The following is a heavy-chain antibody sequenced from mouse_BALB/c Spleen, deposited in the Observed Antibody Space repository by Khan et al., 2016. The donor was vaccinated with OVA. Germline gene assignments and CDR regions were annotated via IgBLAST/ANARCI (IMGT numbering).Heavy chain of an antibody. CDR3: ARCLYGSSYDYYAMDY. CDR2: ISTSGSYT. V-gene: IGHV5-6*01. D-gene: IGHD1-1*01. Sequence: EVELVESGGDLVKPGGSLKLSCAASGFTFSNYGMSWVRQTPDKRLEWVAIISTSGSYTYYPDSVQGRFTISRDNAKNHLYLQMSSLKVENTAMYYCARCLYGSSYDYYAMDYWGQGTSVTVSS. CDR1: GFTFSNYG. J-gene: IGHJ4*01.